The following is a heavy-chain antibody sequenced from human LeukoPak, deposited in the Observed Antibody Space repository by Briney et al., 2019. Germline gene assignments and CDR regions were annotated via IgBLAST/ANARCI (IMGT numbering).Heavy chain of an antibody. Sequence: SETLSLTCTVSGGSISSTSYYWGWIRQPPGKGLEWIGSIYYSGSTYYNPSLKSRVTISVDTSKNQFSLKLSSVTAADTAVYYCARNTYHYHSSGYYEHYYYYWGQGTLVTVSS. V-gene: IGHV4-39*01. CDR3: ARNTYHYHSSGYYEHYYYY. CDR1: GGSISSTSYY. CDR2: IYYSGST. D-gene: IGHD3-22*01. J-gene: IGHJ4*02.